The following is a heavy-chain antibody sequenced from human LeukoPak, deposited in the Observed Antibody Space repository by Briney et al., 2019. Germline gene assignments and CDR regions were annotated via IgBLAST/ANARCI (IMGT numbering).Heavy chain of an antibody. CDR3: ARGLGYYYYYMDV. V-gene: IGHV3-53*01. Sequence: GGSLRLSCAASGFTVSSNYMSWVRQPPGKGLEWVSVIYSGGSTYYADSVKGRFTISRDNSKNTLYLQMNSLRAEDTAVYYCARGLGYYYYYMDVWGKGTTVTVSS. CDR2: IYSGGST. J-gene: IGHJ6*03. D-gene: IGHD3-16*01. CDR1: GFTVSSNY.